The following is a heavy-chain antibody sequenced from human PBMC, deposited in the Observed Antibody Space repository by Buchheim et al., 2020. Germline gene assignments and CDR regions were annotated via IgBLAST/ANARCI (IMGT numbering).Heavy chain of an antibody. Sequence: QVQLVESGGGVVQPGRSLRLSCAASGISFSRYSMHWVRQAPGKGLEWVAVISDDATRTNYADSVRGRFTIYRDNYRNTLDMQMGSLRLDDTAVFYCASDLSGGGLDYWGQGTL. CDR1: GISFSRYS. V-gene: IGHV3-30*04. J-gene: IGHJ4*02. CDR3: ASDLSGGGLDY. CDR2: ISDDATRT. D-gene: IGHD2-15*01.